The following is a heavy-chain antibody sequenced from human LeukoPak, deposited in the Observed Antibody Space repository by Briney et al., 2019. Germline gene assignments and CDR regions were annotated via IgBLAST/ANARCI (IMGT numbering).Heavy chain of an antibody. CDR2: IKQDGSEK. J-gene: IGHJ4*02. Sequence: PGGSLRLSCAASGFTFSTWWMTWVRQAPGKGLEWVANIKQDGSEKYYVDSVKGRFTISRDNAKNSVYLQMNSLRAEDTAVYYCERRSPYYDTSGYSGYFDSWGRGTLVTVSS. CDR3: ERRSPYYDTSGYSGYFDS. D-gene: IGHD3-22*01. CDR1: GFTFSTWW. V-gene: IGHV3-7*01.